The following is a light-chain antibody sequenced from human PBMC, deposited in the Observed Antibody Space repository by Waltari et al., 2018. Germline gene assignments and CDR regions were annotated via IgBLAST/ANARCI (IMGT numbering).Light chain of an antibody. CDR2: EVT. CDR1: SSDIGGHNY. CDR3: TSYTTSVTWV. J-gene: IGLJ3*02. V-gene: IGLV2-14*01. Sequence: SCTGTSSDIGGHNYVSWYQQHPGKAPKLVIFEVTTRPSGVSNRFSGSKSGNTASLTISGLQAEDEADYYCTSYTTSVTWVFGGGTKVTVL.